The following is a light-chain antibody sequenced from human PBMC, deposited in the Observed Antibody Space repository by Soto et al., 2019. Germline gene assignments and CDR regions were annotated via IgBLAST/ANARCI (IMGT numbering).Light chain of an antibody. J-gene: IGLJ1*01. CDR3: CSYTSSSPYV. Sequence: QTVLTQEASVSGTVGQKVTLSCTGNSNNVGSYAVGWYQQISHGAPKTVMFGNSLPSGIPDRFSGSKSGTTASLTISGLQAEDEADYYCCSYTSSSPYVFGTGTKLTVL. V-gene: IGLV2-18*02. CDR2: GN. CDR1: SNNVGSYA.